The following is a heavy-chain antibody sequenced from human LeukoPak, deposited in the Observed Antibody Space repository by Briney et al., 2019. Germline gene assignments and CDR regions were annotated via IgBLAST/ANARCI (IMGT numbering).Heavy chain of an antibody. V-gene: IGHV3-21*01. CDR2: ISSSSSYI. J-gene: IGHJ6*02. D-gene: IGHD3-3*01. Sequence: GGSLRLSCAASGFTFSSYSMNWVRQAPGKGLEWVSSISSSSSYIYYADSVKGRFTISRDNAKNSLYLQMSSLRAEDTAVYYCARDVTYDFWSGYYTDYYYYGMDVWGQGTTVTVSS. CDR1: GFTFSSYS. CDR3: ARDVTYDFWSGYYTDYYYYGMDV.